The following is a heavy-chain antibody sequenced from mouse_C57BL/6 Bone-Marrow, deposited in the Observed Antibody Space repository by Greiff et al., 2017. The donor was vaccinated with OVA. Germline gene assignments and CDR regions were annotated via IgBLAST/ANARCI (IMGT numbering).Heavy chain of an antibody. CDR1: GYTFTSYW. CDR2: IDPSDSYT. Sequence: VQLQQPGAELVMPGASVKLSCKASGYTFTSYWMHWVKQRPGQGLEWIGEIDPSDSYTNYNQKFKGKSTLTVDKSSSTAYMQLSSLTSEDAAVYDCARDGYFFDDWGKGTTLTVSS. CDR3: ARDGYFFDD. D-gene: IGHD2-3*01. V-gene: IGHV1-69*01. J-gene: IGHJ2*01.